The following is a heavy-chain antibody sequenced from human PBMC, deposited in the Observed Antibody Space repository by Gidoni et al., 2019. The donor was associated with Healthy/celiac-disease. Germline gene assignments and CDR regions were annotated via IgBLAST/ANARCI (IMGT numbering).Heavy chain of an antibody. CDR2: IYYSGST. CDR1: GGSISSSSYY. V-gene: IGHV4-39*02. Sequence: QLQLQESGPGLVKPSEPLSLTCPVSGGSISSSSYYWGWIRQPPGKGLEWIGSIYYSGSTYYNPSLKSRVTISVDTSKNQFSLKLSSVTAADTAVYYCARDRGYSYGDGLDYWGQGTLVTVSS. J-gene: IGHJ4*02. D-gene: IGHD5-18*01. CDR3: ARDRGYSYGDGLDY.